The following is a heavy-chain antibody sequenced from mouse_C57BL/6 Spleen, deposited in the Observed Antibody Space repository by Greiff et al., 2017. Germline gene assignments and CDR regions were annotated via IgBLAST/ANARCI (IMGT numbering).Heavy chain of an antibody. CDR1: GYSITSGYY. V-gene: IGHV3-6*01. D-gene: IGHD2-2*01. J-gene: IGHJ2*01. Sequence: EVKLMESGPGLVKPSQSLSLTCSVTGYSITSGYYWNWIRQFPGNKLEWVGYISYDGSNNYNPSLKNRISITRDTSKNQFFLKLNSVATEDTATYYCARGGGYDGYYFDYWGQGTTLTVSS. CDR2: ISYDGSN. CDR3: ARGGGYDGYYFDY.